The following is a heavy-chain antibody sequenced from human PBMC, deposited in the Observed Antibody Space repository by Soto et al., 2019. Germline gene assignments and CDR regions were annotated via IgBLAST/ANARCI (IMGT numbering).Heavy chain of an antibody. V-gene: IGHV3-30*18. D-gene: IGHD3-10*01. CDR2: ISSDGNDK. Sequence: QVQLVESGGGVVQPGRSLRLSCAASAFTFSNYGMHWVRQAPGKGLEWVTTISSDGNDKYYADSVRGRFTISRDNSKNTLDLQMYGLRPEDTAVYYCAKGSFSPHQSLDHWGQGTLVTVSS. J-gene: IGHJ4*02. CDR1: AFTFSNYG. CDR3: AKGSFSPHQSLDH.